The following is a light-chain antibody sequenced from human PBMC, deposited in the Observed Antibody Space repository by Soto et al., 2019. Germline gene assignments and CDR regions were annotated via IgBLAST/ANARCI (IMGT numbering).Light chain of an antibody. CDR1: QSLVNTY. V-gene: IGKV3-20*01. Sequence: EVVLTQSPGSLSLSPGDRSTPSCMASQSLVNTYVAWYQQKAGQAPRLLIFDASTRATGIPDRFSGSGSGTDFTLSISRLEPEDFAVYYCQSYGSSRTVGHGTKVDIK. CDR3: QSYGSSRT. J-gene: IGKJ1*01. CDR2: DAS.